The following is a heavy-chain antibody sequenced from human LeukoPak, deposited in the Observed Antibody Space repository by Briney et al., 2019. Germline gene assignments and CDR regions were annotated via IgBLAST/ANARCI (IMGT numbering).Heavy chain of an antibody. V-gene: IGHV4-30-4*08. Sequence: LRLSCAASGFTFSDYYMSWIRQPPGKGLEWIGYIYYSGSTYYNPSLKSRVTISVDTSKNQFSLKLSSVTAADTAVYYCAREVEVPAASPGYFQHWGQGTLVTVSS. CDR3: AREVEVPAASPGYFQH. CDR1: GFTFSDYY. J-gene: IGHJ1*01. CDR2: IYYSGST. D-gene: IGHD2-2*01.